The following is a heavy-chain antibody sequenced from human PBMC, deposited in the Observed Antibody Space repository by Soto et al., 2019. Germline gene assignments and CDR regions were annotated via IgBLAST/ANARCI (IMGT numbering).Heavy chain of an antibody. CDR2: IYYSGST. Sequence: QVQLQESGPGLVKPSQTLSLTCTVSGGSISSGGYYWSWIRQHPGKGLEWIGYIYYSGSTYYNPSLTSRVTISVDTSKNQFSLKLSSVTAADTAVYYCARDEPGSGIWFDPWGQGTLVTVSS. CDR3: ARDEPGSGIWFDP. J-gene: IGHJ5*02. V-gene: IGHV4-31*03. D-gene: IGHD2-15*01. CDR1: GGSISSGGYY.